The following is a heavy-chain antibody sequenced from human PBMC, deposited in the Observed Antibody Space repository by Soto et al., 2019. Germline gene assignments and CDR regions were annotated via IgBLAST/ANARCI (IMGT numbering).Heavy chain of an antibody. Sequence: QLQLQESGPGLVKPSETLSLTCTVSGGSISSSSYYWGWIRQPPGKGLEWIGSIYYSGSTYYNPSLKSRVTISVDTSKNQFSLKLSSVTAADTAVYYCASPRGYDYGDYVPLGYWGQGTLVTVSS. J-gene: IGHJ4*02. D-gene: IGHD4-17*01. CDR1: GGSISSSSYY. V-gene: IGHV4-39*01. CDR3: ASPRGYDYGDYVPLGY. CDR2: IYYSGST.